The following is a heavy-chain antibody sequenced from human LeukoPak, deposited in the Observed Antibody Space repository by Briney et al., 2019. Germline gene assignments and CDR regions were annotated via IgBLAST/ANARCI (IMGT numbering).Heavy chain of an antibody. J-gene: IGHJ6*03. D-gene: IGHD5-12*01. Sequence: SVKVSCKASGGTFSSYAISWVRQAPGQGLEWMGGIIPIFGTANYAQKFQGRVTITTDESTSTAYMELSSLRSEDTAVYYCARGYYSGYVKLDTYYYYYYMDVWGKGTTVTVSS. CDR1: GGTFSSYA. V-gene: IGHV1-69*05. CDR3: ARGYYSGYVKLDTYYYYYYMDV. CDR2: IIPIFGTA.